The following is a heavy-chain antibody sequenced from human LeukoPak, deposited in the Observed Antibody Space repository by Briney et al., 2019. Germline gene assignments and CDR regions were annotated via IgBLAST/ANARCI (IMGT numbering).Heavy chain of an antibody. J-gene: IGHJ5*02. CDR3: TRAPRKAWFDP. Sequence: SETLSRTCSGAGGSISSFYCSWIGQPPGKGLEGIGYTSYSGNTNYNPSLKSRVTMSVDTSRKQFSLRLPPVTAADTAVYYCTRAPRKAWFDPRGQGTLVTVSS. CDR2: TSYSGNT. V-gene: IGHV4-59*01. D-gene: IGHD1-14*01. CDR1: GGSISSFY.